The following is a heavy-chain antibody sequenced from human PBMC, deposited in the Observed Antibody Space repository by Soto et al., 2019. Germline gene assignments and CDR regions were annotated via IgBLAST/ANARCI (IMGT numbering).Heavy chain of an antibody. CDR2: IWYDGSNK. V-gene: IGHV3-33*01. J-gene: IGHJ3*02. CDR3: PRDRGIFAVGDDAFDI. CDR1: GFTFSSYG. D-gene: IGHD1-26*01. Sequence: QVQLVESRGGVVQPGRSLRLSCAASGFTFSSYGMHWVRQAPGKGLEWVAVIWYDGSNKYYADSVKGRFTISRDNSKNTLYLQMNSLRAEDTAVYYCPRDRGIFAVGDDAFDIWGQGTMVTVSS.